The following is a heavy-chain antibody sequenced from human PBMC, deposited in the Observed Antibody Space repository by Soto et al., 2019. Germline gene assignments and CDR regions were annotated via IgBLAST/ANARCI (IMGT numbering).Heavy chain of an antibody. CDR2: IYPGDSDA. J-gene: IGHJ4*02. D-gene: IGHD6-6*01. CDR1: GYSFSNYW. Sequence: GESLKISCKASGYSFSNYWIAWVSQMPGKGLEWMGIIYPGDSDARYSPSFHGQVTMSVDKSLRTAFLQWSSLRASDTAMYYCARSEQLQMSADYWGQGTLVTVSS. CDR3: ARSEQLQMSADY. V-gene: IGHV5-51*01.